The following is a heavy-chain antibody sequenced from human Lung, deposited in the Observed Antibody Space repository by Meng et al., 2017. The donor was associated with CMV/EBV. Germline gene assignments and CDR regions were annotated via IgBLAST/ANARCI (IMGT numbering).Heavy chain of an antibody. D-gene: IGHD2-15*01. CDR3: ARGEDIVVENWFEP. CDR2: INSDGSST. J-gene: IGHJ5*02. CDR1: GFTFSSYW. Sequence: GESLKISCAASGFTFSSYWMHWVRQAPGKGLVWVSRINSDGSSTSYADSVKGRFTISRDNAKNTLYLQMNSLRAEDTAVYYCARGEDIVVENWFEPWGQGTXVNVGS. V-gene: IGHV3-74*01.